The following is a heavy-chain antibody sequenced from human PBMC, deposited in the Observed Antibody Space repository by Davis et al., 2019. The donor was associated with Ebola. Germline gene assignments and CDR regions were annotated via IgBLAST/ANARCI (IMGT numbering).Heavy chain of an antibody. Sequence: PGGSLRLSCAGSGFTFNFFAMSWXXXXXXXXXXXXXCLGVRCIITYYADSVWGRFTVSRDNSKNTLFLQMDSLRAEDTALSLAAKAKPRTSAFDHRGQXXXVTVSS. CDR2: LGVRCIIT. D-gene: IGHD1-14*01. V-gene: IGHV3-23*01. CDR1: GFTFNFFA. J-gene: IGHJ4*02. CDR3: AKAKPRTSAFDH.